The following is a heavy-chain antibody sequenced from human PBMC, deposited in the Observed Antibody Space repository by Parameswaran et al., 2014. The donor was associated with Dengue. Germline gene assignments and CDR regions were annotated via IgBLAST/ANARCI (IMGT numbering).Heavy chain of an antibody. Sequence: VRQMPGKGLEWVAVISYDGSNKYYADSVKGRFTISRDNSKNTLYLQMNSLRAEDTAVYYCAKDQSVAGTYYYYYGMDVWGQGTTVTVSS. CDR3: AKDQSVAGTYYYYYGMDV. V-gene: IGHV3-30*18. CDR2: ISYDGSNK. J-gene: IGHJ6*02. D-gene: IGHD6-19*01.